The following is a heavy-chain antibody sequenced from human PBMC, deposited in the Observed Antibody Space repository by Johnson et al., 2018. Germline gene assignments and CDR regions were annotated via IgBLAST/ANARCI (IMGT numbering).Heavy chain of an antibody. J-gene: IGHJ6*02. CDR3: ARDSFPQPYYYYGMDV. Sequence: QVQLVQSGGGVVQXGRSLRLXCSASAFNFSSSGIHWVRQAPGKGLEWVALIWFDGSEKYSADAVKGRFTISRDNSKNTLYQQMDTRRADDTAVYSCARDSFPQPYYYYGMDVWGQGTTVTVSS. D-gene: IGHD1-1*01. CDR2: IWFDGSEK. CDR1: AFNFSSSG. V-gene: IGHV3-33*01.